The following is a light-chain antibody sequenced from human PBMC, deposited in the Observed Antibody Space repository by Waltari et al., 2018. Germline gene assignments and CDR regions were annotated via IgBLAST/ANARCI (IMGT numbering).Light chain of an antibody. V-gene: IGLV1-47*01. CDR2: RNN. Sequence: QSVLTQPPSASGNPGQRVIISCSGSISNIGAHYVYWYQQLPGTAPKLLLYRNNQRPSGVPDRFSGSKSGTSASLAISGLRSEDEAHYHCAAWDDSLSGVVFGGGTKLTVL. J-gene: IGLJ2*01. CDR3: AAWDDSLSGVV. CDR1: ISNIGAHY.